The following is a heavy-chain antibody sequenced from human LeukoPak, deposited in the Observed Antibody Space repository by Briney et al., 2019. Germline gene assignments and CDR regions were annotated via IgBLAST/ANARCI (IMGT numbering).Heavy chain of an antibody. D-gene: IGHD3-10*01. CDR2: INSDGSST. CDR3: ARETTMVRGVISWFDP. Sequence: GGSLRLSCAASGFTFSSYWMHWVRQAPGKGLVWVSRINSDGSSTSYADSVKGRFTISRDNAKNTLYLQMNSLRAEDTAVYYCARETTMVRGVISWFDPWGQGTLVTVSS. V-gene: IGHV3-74*01. J-gene: IGHJ5*02. CDR1: GFTFSSYW.